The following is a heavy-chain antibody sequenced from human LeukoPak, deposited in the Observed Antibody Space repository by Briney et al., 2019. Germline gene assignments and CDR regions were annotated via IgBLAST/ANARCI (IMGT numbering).Heavy chain of an antibody. J-gene: IGHJ4*02. CDR2: SYSGGSR. Sequence: GGSLRLSCAASGFTVSSNYMSWVRQAPRKGQEWVSVSYSGGSRYYADSVKGRFTISRDNYKNTLYLQMNSLRAEDTAVYYCARGDPYGDYPFDYWGQGTLVTVSS. CDR3: ARGDPYGDYPFDY. CDR1: GFTVSSNY. D-gene: IGHD4-17*01. V-gene: IGHV3-53*01.